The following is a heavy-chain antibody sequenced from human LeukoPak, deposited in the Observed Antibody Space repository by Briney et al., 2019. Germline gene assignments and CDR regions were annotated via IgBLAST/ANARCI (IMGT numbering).Heavy chain of an antibody. J-gene: IGHJ4*02. CDR3: ARCRGRRCGGDCSNYFEY. D-gene: IGHD2-21*02. CDR1: GYTFTSYV. Sequence: ASVTASCKASGYTFTSYVINWVRQATGQGLEWMGWMNPNRGNTGYAQKLQGRVNMTRNTSISTAYMELSSLRSEDTAVYYCARCRGRRCGGDCSNYFEYWGQRTLVTVSS. V-gene: IGHV1-8*01. CDR2: MNPNRGNT.